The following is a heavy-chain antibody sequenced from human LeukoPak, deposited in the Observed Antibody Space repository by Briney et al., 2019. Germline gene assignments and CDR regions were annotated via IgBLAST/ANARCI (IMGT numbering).Heavy chain of an antibody. CDR2: INHSGST. Sequence: SETLSLTCAVYGGSFSGYYWSWIRQPPGKGLEWIGEINHSGSTNYNPSLKSRVTISVDTSKNQFSLKLSSVTAADTAVYYCASSLWFGELLSWSQGTLVTVSS. D-gene: IGHD3-10*01. J-gene: IGHJ4*02. CDR1: GGSFSGYY. CDR3: ASSLWFGELLS. V-gene: IGHV4-34*01.